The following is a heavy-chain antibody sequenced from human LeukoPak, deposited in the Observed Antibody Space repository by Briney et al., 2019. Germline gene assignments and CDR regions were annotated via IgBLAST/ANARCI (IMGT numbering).Heavy chain of an antibody. Sequence: GGSLRLSCAASGFTFSSYAMSWVRQAPGKGLEWVSVISGSGGSTYYADSVKGRFTISRDNSKNTLYLQMNSLRAEDTAVYYCAREPTVTTRAFDIWGQGTMVTVSS. D-gene: IGHD4-17*01. CDR3: AREPTVTTRAFDI. J-gene: IGHJ3*02. CDR2: ISGSGGST. V-gene: IGHV3-23*01. CDR1: GFTFSSYA.